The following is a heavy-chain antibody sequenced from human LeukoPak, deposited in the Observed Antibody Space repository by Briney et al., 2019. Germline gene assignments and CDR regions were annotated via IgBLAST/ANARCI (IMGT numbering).Heavy chain of an antibody. CDR3: ARWGEGYTHYFDY. V-gene: IGHV3-48*03. J-gene: IGHJ4*02. CDR2: ISSSGSTI. Sequence: GGSLRLSCAASGFTFSSYEMNWVRQAPGKGLEWVSYISSSGSTIYYADSVKGRFTISRDNAKNSLYLQMNSLRAEDTAVYYCARWGEGYTHYFDYRGQGTLVTVPS. CDR1: GFTFSSYE. D-gene: IGHD5-24*01.